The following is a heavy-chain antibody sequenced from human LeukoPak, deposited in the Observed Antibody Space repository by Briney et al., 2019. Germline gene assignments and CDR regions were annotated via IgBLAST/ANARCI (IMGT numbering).Heavy chain of an antibody. J-gene: IGHJ4*02. V-gene: IGHV6-1*01. CDR1: GDSVSTNSGA. CDR2: TYFRSKLYT. D-gene: IGHD3-22*01. Sequence: SQTLSLTCALSGDSVSTNSGAWNWIRQSPSRGLEWLGRTYFRSKLYTDYSLSVKSRISIIPDTSNNQFSLQLNSVSPEDTAVYYCARDRYDKNFDYWGQGTLVTVSS. CDR3: ARDRYDKNFDY.